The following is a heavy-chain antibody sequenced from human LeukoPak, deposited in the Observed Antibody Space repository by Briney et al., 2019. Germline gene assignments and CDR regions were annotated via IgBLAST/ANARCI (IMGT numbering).Heavy chain of an antibody. CDR3: ARDNGDYPYYFDF. V-gene: IGHV4-30-2*01. D-gene: IGHD4-17*01. Sequence: SETLSLTCAVSGGSISSGTYSWNWIRQPPGKGLEWIGYIYHSGSTSYNPSLKSRVTISVDRSKNQFSLKLSSVTAADTAVYYCARDNGDYPYYFDFWGQGTLVTVSS. CDR2: IYHSGST. J-gene: IGHJ4*02. CDR1: GGSISSGTYS.